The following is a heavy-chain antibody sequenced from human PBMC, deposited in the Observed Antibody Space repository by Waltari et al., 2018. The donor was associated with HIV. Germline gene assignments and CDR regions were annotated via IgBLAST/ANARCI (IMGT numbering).Heavy chain of an antibody. D-gene: IGHD3-3*01. Sequence: QVQLVQSGAEVKKPGASVKVSCTVSGYTLRASSMHGVRQAPGKGLEWMGGFDPEDGETIYAQNFQGRVTMTEDTSTDTAYMELSSLRSEDTAVYYCATDFDYGMDVWGQGTTVTVSS. CDR3: ATDFDYGMDV. V-gene: IGHV1-24*01. CDR1: GYTLRASS. CDR2: FDPEDGET. J-gene: IGHJ6*02.